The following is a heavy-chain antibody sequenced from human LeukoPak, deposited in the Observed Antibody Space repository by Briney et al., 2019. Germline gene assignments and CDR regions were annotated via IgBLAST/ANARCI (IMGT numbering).Heavy chain of an antibody. J-gene: IGHJ4*02. Sequence: ASVKVSCKASGYTFTSYYMHWVRQAPGQGLEWMGIINPSGGSTSYAQKFQGRVTMTRDTSTSTVYMELSSLRSEDTAVYYCARSLIVDTAMSPFDYWGQGTLVTVSS. D-gene: IGHD5-18*01. CDR2: INPSGGST. V-gene: IGHV1-46*01. CDR3: ARSLIVDTAMSPFDY. CDR1: GYTFTSYY.